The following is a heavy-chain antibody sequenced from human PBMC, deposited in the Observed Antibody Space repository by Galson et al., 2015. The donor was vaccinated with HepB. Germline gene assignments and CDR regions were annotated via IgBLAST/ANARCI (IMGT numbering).Heavy chain of an antibody. CDR2: IDSDGRGT. J-gene: IGHJ6*02. Sequence: SLRLSCAASGFTFSAYWMHWVRQAPGKGLEWVARIDSDGRGTSYADSVKGRFTISRDNAKNMLYLQMNSLRVEDTAVYYCARESKYHPDVWGQGTTVTVSS. CDR1: GFTFSAYW. D-gene: IGHD6-6*01. CDR3: ARESKYHPDV. V-gene: IGHV3-74*01.